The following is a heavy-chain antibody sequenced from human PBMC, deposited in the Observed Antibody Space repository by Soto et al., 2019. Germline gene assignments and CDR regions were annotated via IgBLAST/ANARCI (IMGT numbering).Heavy chain of an antibody. D-gene: IGHD3-22*01. CDR1: GGSISSGDYY. V-gene: IGHV4-30-4*01. CDR2: IYYSGST. J-gene: IGHJ6*02. CDR3: ARDIKNYYDSSGYSPTSSDYYGMDV. Sequence: PSETLSLTCTVSGGSISSGDYYWSWIRQPPGKGLEWIGYIYYSGSTYYNPSLKSRVTISVDTSKNQFSLKLSSVTAADTAVYYCARDIKNYYDSSGYSPTSSDYYGMDVWGQGTTVTVSS.